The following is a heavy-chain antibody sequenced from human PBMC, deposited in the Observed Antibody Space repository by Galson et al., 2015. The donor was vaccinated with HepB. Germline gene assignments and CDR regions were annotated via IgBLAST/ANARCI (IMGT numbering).Heavy chain of an antibody. V-gene: IGHV5-51*01. CDR2: IYPGDSDT. CDR1: GYSFTSYW. Sequence: QSGAEVKKPGDSLSISCKGSGYSFTSYWIGWGRQMPGKGLEWMGIIYPGDSDTRYSPSFQGQVTISADKSISPAYLQWSSLKASDTAMYYCARHMEGATSWFDPWGQGTLVTVSS. CDR3: ARHMEGATSWFDP. D-gene: IGHD1-26*01. J-gene: IGHJ5*02.